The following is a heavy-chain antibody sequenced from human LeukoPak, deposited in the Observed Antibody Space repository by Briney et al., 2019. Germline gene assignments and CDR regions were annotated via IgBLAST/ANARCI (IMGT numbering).Heavy chain of an antibody. CDR3: ARQYSSSWSHWYYEL. J-gene: IGHJ2*01. V-gene: IGHV3-33*01. CDR2: IWYDGSNK. Sequence: PGGSVRLSCAASGFTFSSYGMHWVRQAPGKGLEWVAVIWYDGSNKDYGDSVKGRFTISRDNSKNTLYLQMNSPRAEDTAVYYCARQYSSSWSHWYYELWGRGTLGTVSS. D-gene: IGHD6-13*01. CDR1: GFTFSSYG.